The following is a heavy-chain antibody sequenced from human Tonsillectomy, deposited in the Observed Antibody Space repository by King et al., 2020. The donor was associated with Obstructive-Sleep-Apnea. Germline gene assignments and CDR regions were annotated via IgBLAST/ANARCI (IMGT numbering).Heavy chain of an antibody. J-gene: IGHJ4*02. CDR3: AKDQDGSSYLFDY. CDR2: IRYDGSNK. Sequence: VQLVESGGGVVQPGRSLRLSCAASGFTFSNYGMHWVRQAPGKGLEWVALIRYDGSNKDYADSVKGRFTTSRDNSKNTLYLQMNSLRAEDTAVYYCAKDQDGSSYLFDYWGQGTLVTVSS. D-gene: IGHD6-6*01. CDR1: GFTFSNYG. V-gene: IGHV3-30*02.